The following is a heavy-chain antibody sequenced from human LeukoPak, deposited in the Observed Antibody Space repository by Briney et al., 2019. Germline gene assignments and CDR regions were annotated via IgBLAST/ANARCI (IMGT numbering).Heavy chain of an antibody. CDR2: TQYNRAT. V-gene: IGHV4-39*01. Sequence: SQTLSLTCTVSGGSVTSTTYYWDWVRQPPGKGLEWFGLTQYNRATYYDPSLKTRVTMSIDTSDNKFSLKVTSVTAADTAVYSCARRRVAATAGWFDPWGQGTLVTVSS. D-gene: IGHD2-15*01. CDR3: ARRRVAATAGWFDP. CDR1: GGSVTSTTYY. J-gene: IGHJ5*02.